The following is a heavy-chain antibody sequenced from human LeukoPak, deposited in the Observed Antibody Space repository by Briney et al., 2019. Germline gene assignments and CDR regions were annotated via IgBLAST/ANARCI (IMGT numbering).Heavy chain of an antibody. V-gene: IGHV3-7*01. CDR2: TKQDGSEK. Sequence: PWGSLRFSCAASGFTCCSYWMSWVRQAPGQGLEWVANTKQDGSEKYYVDSVKGRFTISRDNAKNSLYLQMHSLRAEDTAVYYCARDFCSSTSCYTRGLDYWGQGTLVTVSS. CDR3: ARDFCSSTSCYTRGLDY. CDR1: GFTCCSYW. J-gene: IGHJ4*02. D-gene: IGHD2-2*02.